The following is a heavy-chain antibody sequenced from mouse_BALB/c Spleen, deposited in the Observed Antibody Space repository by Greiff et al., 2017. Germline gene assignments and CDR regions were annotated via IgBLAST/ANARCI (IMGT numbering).Heavy chain of an antibody. V-gene: IGHV3-2*02. J-gene: IGHJ2*01. Sequence: EVQGVESGPGLVKPSQSLSLTCTVTGYSITSDYAWNWIRQFPGNKLEWMGYISYSGSTSYNPSLKSRISITRDTSKNQFFLQLNSVTTEDTATYYCARNGNSDYWGQGTTLTVSS. CDR2: ISYSGST. CDR1: GYSITSDYA. CDR3: ARNGNSDY. D-gene: IGHD2-1*01.